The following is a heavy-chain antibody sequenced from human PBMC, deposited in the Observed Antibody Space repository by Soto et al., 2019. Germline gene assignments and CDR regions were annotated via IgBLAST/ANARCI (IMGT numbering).Heavy chain of an antibody. CDR1: GFTFSSYA. V-gene: IGHV3-23*01. Sequence: EVQLLESGGGLVQPGGSLRLSCAASGFTFSSYAMRWVRQAPGKGLEWVSAISGSGDSTYYAASVKGRFTTSRDNSKNTLYLQMNSLRPAYTAVYYCASRGSGSYYDYWGQGTLVTVSS. D-gene: IGHD1-26*01. CDR2: ISGSGDST. J-gene: IGHJ4*02. CDR3: ASRGSGSYYDY.